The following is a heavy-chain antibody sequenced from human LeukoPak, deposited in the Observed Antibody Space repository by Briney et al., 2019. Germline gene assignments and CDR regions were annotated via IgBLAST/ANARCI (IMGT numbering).Heavy chain of an antibody. V-gene: IGHV3-23*01. Sequence: SGGSLRLSCAASGFTFSSYAMSWVRQAPGKGLEWVSAISGSGGSTYYADSVKGRFTISRDNSKNTLYLQMNSLRAEDTAVYYCAKMGIETYSSGWPDAFDIWGQGTMVTVSS. J-gene: IGHJ3*02. CDR1: GFTFSSYA. CDR3: AKMGIETYSSGWPDAFDI. D-gene: IGHD6-19*01. CDR2: ISGSGGST.